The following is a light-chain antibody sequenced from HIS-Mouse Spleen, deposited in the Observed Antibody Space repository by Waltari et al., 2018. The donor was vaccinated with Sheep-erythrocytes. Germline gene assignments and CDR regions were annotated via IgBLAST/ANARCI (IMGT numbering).Light chain of an antibody. V-gene: IGLV1-44*01. CDR1: CSNIGRNT. J-gene: IGLJ2*01. Sequence: QSVLTQPPAASWTPGQSVTSSGSGSCSNIGRNTVTWYPQLPGTAPTLPIYSNNQRPSGVPDRFSGSKSGTSASLAISGLQSEDEADYYCAAWDDSLNGVVFGGGTKLTVL. CDR3: AAWDDSLNGVV. CDR2: SNN.